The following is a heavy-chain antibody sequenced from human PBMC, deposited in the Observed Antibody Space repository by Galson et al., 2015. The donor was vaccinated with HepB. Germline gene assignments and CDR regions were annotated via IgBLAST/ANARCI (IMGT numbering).Heavy chain of an antibody. CDR1: GFTFSSYG. J-gene: IGHJ3*02. CDR3: ARDSCSSTSCYHYDAFDI. CDR2: IWYDGSNK. Sequence: SLRLSCAASGFTFSSYGMHWVRQAPGKGLEWEAVIWYDGSNKYYADSVKGRFTISRDNSKNTLYLQMNSPRAEDTAVYYCARDSCSSTSCYHYDAFDIWGQGTMVTVSS. V-gene: IGHV3-33*01. D-gene: IGHD2-2*01.